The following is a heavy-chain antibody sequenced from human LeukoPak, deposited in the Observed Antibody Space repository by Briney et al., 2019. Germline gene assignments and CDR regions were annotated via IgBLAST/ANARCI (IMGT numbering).Heavy chain of an antibody. CDR1: GGSFSGYY. CDR2: INHSGST. D-gene: IGHD3-22*01. CDR3: ARGNYYDSTSGDY. J-gene: IGHJ4*02. Sequence: SETLSLTCAVYGGSFSGYYWSWIRQPPGKGLEWIGEINHSGSTNYNPSLKSRVTISVDTSKNQFSLKLSSVTAADTAVYYCARGNYYDSTSGDYWGQGTLVTVSS. V-gene: IGHV4-34*01.